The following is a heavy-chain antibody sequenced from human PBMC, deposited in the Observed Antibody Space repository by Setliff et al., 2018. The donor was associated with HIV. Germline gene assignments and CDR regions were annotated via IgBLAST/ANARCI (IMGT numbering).Heavy chain of an antibody. CDR3: AKQTVSSSWSNWFDP. CDR1: GFTFISYG. V-gene: IGHV3-30*02. CDR2: IRYDGSNK. Sequence: PGGSLRLSCAVSGFTFISYGMYWVRQAPGKGLGWVAFIRYDGSNKYYADSVKGRFTISRDNSKNTLYLQMNSLRAEDTAVYYCAKQTVSSSWSNWFDPWGQGTLVTVSS. D-gene: IGHD6-13*01. J-gene: IGHJ5*02.